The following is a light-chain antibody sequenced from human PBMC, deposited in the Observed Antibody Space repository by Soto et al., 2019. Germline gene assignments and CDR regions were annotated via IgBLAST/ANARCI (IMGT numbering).Light chain of an antibody. V-gene: IGKV1-6*01. CDR2: AAS. CDR3: LQDYNYTLT. CDR1: QGIRND. Sequence: AIQMTQSPSSLSASVGNIFTITCRASQGIRNDLGWYQQKPGKAPKLLIYAASSLQSGVPSRLRGSGSGTDLTITISSLQTEDFATYYCLQDYNYTLTFGQGTKVDI. J-gene: IGKJ1*01.